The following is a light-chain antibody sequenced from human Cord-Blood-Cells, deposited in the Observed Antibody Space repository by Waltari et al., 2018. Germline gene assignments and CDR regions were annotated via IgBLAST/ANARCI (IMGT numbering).Light chain of an antibody. CDR2: NAP. Sequence: IVLRQSPATLSLPPGERATLSCSARESVSSYLAWYQQNPGQAPRLLIYNAPTRATGIPARFSGSGSGTDFTLTISILEPEDFAVYYCQQRSNWLTFGGGTKVEIK. J-gene: IGKJ4*01. CDR1: ESVSSY. CDR3: QQRSNWLT. V-gene: IGKV3-11*01.